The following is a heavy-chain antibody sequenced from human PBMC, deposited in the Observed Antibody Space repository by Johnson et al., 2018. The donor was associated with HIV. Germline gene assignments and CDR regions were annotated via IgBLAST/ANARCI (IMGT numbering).Heavy chain of an antibody. Sequence: QLVESGGGLVQPGRSLRLSCAASGFTFDDYAIHWVRQAPGKGPEWVAVIWYDGSNKYYAASVKGRFTISRDNSKNTLYLQMNSMRAEDTALYYCARGFVRITMILVADAFDIWGQGTMVTVSS. CDR2: IWYDGSNK. CDR1: GFTFDDYA. D-gene: IGHD3-22*01. V-gene: IGHV3-33*08. CDR3: ARGFVRITMILVADAFDI. J-gene: IGHJ3*02.